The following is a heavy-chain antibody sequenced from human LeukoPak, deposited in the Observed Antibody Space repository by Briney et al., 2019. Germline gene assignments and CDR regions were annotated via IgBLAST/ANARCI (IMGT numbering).Heavy chain of an antibody. CDR2: IKRDGSER. Sequence: QSGGSLRLSCAVSGFTFGNYWMSWVRQTPGQGPEWVANIKRDGSERYYVDSVKGRFTISRDNAKSSLLLEMSSLRVEDTAVYYCARTTSFMFYYWGQGTLVTVSS. V-gene: IGHV3-7*03. J-gene: IGHJ4*02. D-gene: IGHD1-1*01. CDR3: ARTTSFMFYY. CDR1: GFTFGNYW.